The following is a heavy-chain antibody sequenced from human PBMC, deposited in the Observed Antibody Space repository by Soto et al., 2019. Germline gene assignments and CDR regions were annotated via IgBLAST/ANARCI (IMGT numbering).Heavy chain of an antibody. CDR3: ARAGWSGGQWLVREDYYYGMDV. V-gene: IGHV1-69*02. CDR1: GGTFSSYT. D-gene: IGHD6-19*01. Sequence: SVKVSCKASGGTFSSYTISWVRQAPGQGLEWMGRIIPILGIANYAQKFQGRVTITADKSTSTAYMELSSLRSEDTAVYYCARAGWSGGQWLVREDYYYGMDVWG. J-gene: IGHJ6*02. CDR2: IIPILGIA.